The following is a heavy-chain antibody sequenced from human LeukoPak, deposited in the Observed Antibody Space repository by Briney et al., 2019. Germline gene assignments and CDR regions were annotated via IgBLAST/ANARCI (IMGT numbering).Heavy chain of an antibody. J-gene: IGHJ6*02. CDR3: ARDTSSSWPYYYYYGMDV. CDR1: GGSISSYY. Sequence: SETLSLTCTVSGGSISSYYWSWIRQPAGKGLEWIGRIYTSGSTNYNPSFKSRVTMSVDTSKNQFSLKLSSVTAADTAVYYCARDTSSSWPYYYYYGMDVWGQGTTVTVSS. D-gene: IGHD6-13*01. V-gene: IGHV4-4*07. CDR2: IYTSGST.